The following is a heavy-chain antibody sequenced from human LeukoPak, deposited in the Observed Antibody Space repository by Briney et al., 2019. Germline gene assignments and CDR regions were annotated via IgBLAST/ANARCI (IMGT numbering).Heavy chain of an antibody. CDR1: GGTFSSYA. D-gene: IGHD1-7*01. V-gene: IGHV1-69*05. CDR3: ARDNYAGANWFDP. CDR2: IIPIFGTA. J-gene: IGHJ5*02. Sequence: LVKVSCKTSGGTFSSYAISWVRQAPGQGLEWTGGIIPIFGTANYAQKFQGRVTITTDESTSTAYMELSSLRSEDTAVYYCARDNYAGANWFDPWGQGTLVTVSS.